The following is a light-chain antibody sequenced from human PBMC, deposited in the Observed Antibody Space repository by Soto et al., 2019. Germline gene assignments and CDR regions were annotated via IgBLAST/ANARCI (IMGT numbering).Light chain of an antibody. Sequence: EIVMTQSPATLSVSPGERATLSCRASQSVSSNLAWYQQKPGQAPRLLIYGASTRATGIPARFSGSGSGTEFTLTISSLQSEDFAVYYRQQYNNWPLYTFGQGNKLEIK. V-gene: IGKV3-15*01. CDR1: QSVSSN. CDR3: QQYNNWPLYT. J-gene: IGKJ2*01. CDR2: GAS.